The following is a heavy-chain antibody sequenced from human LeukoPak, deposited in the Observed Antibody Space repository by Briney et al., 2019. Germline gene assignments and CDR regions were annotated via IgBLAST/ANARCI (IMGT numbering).Heavy chain of an antibody. Sequence: SQTLSLTCTVSSGSTSSGNYYWGWIRQPAGKGLEWIGRIYTSGSTNYNPSLKSRVTILVDTSKNQFSLKLSSVTAADTAVYYCARGLYYDSSGYYYGWFDPWGQGTLVTVSS. CDR3: ARGLYYDSSGYYYGWFDP. D-gene: IGHD3-22*01. J-gene: IGHJ5*02. CDR1: SGSTSSGNYY. V-gene: IGHV4-61*02. CDR2: IYTSGST.